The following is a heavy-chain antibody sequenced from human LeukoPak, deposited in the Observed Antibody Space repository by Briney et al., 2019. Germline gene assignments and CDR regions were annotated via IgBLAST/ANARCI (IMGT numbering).Heavy chain of an antibody. Sequence: GASVKVSCKASGYTFTSYGISWVRQAPGQGLEWMGWISAYNGNTNYAQKLQGRVTMTTDTSTSTAYMELRSPRSDDTAVYYCARSDYYDSSGYYLSFDYWGQGTLVTVSS. CDR3: ARSDYYDSSGYYLSFDY. V-gene: IGHV1-18*01. D-gene: IGHD3-22*01. CDR1: GYTFTSYG. J-gene: IGHJ4*02. CDR2: ISAYNGNT.